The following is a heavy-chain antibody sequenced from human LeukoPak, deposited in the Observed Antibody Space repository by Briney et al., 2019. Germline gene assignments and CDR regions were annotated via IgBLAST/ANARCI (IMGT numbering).Heavy chain of an antibody. V-gene: IGHV3-23*01. J-gene: IGHJ4*02. CDR2: ISAGGDLT. CDR1: GFIFKDFP. CDR3: ARHILTGYYKDY. Sequence: GGSLRLSCAVSGFIFKDFPMTWVRQAPGKGLEWLSGISAGGDLTFHADSLKGRFTISRDNYKNTLYLQMNSLRAEDTAVYYCARHILTGYYKDYWGQGTLVTVSS. D-gene: IGHD3-9*01.